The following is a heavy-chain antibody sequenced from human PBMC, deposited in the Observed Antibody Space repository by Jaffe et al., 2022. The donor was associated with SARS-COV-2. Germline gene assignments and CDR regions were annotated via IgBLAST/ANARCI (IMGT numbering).Heavy chain of an antibody. V-gene: IGHV2-5*02. Sequence: QITLKESGPTLVKPTQTLTLTCTFSGFSLSTSGVGVGWIRQPPGKALEWLALIYWDDDKRYSPSLKSRLTITKDTSKNQVVLTMTNMDPVDTATYYCAHIMTTVTPFYMDVWGKGTTVTVSS. CDR1: GFSLSTSGVG. D-gene: IGHD4-17*01. CDR2: IYWDDDK. J-gene: IGHJ6*03. CDR3: AHIMTTVTPFYMDV.